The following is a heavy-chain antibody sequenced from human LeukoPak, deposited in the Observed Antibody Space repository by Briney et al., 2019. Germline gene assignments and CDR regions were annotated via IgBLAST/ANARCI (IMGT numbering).Heavy chain of an antibody. V-gene: IGHV1-24*01. D-gene: IGHD4-17*01. CDR3: ATIPPDDYGDSL. CDR1: VDTLTELS. J-gene: IGHJ4*02. Sequence: ASVRDSCKVSVDTLTELSMHWVRQAPGKGLEWMGGFDPEDGETIYAQKFQGRVTMTEDTSTDTAYMELSSLRSEDTAVYYCATIPPDDYGDSLWGQGTLVTVSS. CDR2: FDPEDGET.